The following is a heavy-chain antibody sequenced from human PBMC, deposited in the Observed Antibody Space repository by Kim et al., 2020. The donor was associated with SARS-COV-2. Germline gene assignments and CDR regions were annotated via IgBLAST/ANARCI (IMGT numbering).Heavy chain of an antibody. V-gene: IGHV4-59*01. CDR1: GGSISSYY. Sequence: SETLSLTCTVSGGSISSYYWSWIRQPPGKGLEWIGYIYYSGSTNYNPSLKSRVTISVDTSKNQFSLKLSSVTAADTAVYYCARGEYYYDSSGFNWFDPWGQGTLVTVSS. CDR3: ARGEYYYDSSGFNWFDP. CDR2: IYYSGST. J-gene: IGHJ5*02. D-gene: IGHD3-22*01.